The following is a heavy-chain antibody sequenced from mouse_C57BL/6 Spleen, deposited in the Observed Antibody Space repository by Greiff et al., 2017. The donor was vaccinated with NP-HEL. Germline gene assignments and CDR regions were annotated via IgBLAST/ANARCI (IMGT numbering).Heavy chain of an antibody. CDR1: GFTFSSYA. Sequence: EVKLVESGGGLVKPGGSLKLSCAASGFTFSSYAMSWVRQTPEKRLEWVATISDGGSYTYYPDNVKGRFTISRDNAKNNLYLQMSHLKSEDTAMYYWARAPYYYGSSFHWYFEVWGTGTTVTVSS. CDR3: ARAPYYYGSSFHWYFEV. D-gene: IGHD1-1*01. J-gene: IGHJ1*03. V-gene: IGHV5-4*03. CDR2: ISDGGSYT.